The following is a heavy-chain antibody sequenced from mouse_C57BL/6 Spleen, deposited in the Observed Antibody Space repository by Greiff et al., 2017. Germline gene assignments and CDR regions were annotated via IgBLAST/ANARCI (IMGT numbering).Heavy chain of an antibody. D-gene: IGHD1-1*01. CDR2: ISSGCSTI. Sequence: EVQVVESGGGLVKPGGSLKLSCAASGFTFSDYGMHWVRQAPEKGLEWVAYISSGCSTIYYADTVKGRFTISRDNAKNTLFLQMTSLRSEDTAMYYCARPLITTVVATRYFDVWGTGTTVTVSS. CDR3: ARPLITTVVATRYFDV. J-gene: IGHJ1*03. V-gene: IGHV5-17*01. CDR1: GFTFSDYG.